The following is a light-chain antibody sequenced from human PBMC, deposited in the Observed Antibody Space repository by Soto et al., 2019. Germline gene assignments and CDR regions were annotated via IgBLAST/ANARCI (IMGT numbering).Light chain of an antibody. CDR3: SSYTSSSIYV. V-gene: IGLV2-14*01. Sequence: QSVLTQPASVSGSPGPSITISCSGPSSDVGGYNYVSWYQQHPVKAPKLMIYEVTNRPSGVSNRFSGSKSGNTASLTISGLQAEDEADYYCSSYTSSSIYVFGTGTKVTVL. CDR1: SSDVGGYNY. J-gene: IGLJ1*01. CDR2: EVT.